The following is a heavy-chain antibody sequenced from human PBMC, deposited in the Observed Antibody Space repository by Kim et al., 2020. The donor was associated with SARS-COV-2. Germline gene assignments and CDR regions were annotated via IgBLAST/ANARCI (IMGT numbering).Heavy chain of an antibody. V-gene: IGHV3-23*01. Sequence: GVSLRLSCAASGFTFSSYAMSWVRQAPGKGLEWVSAISGSGGSTYYADSVKGRFTISRDNSKNTLYLQMNSLRAEDTAVYYCAKVGGPRYDILTGYLFDYWGQGPLVTVSS. CDR1: GFTFSSYA. D-gene: IGHD3-9*01. J-gene: IGHJ4*02. CDR3: AKVGGPRYDILTGYLFDY. CDR2: ISGSGGST.